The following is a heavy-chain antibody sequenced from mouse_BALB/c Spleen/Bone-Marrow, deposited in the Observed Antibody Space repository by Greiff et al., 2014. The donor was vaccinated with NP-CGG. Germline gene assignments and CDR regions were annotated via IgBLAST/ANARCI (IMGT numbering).Heavy chain of an antibody. CDR2: INPSNGGT. Sequence: VQLQQSGAELVKPGASVKLSCKASGYTFTSYYMYWVKQRPGQGLEWIGEINPSNGGTNFNEKFKSKATLTVDKSSSTAYMQRNSLTSEYSEVYYCTRSYYGTYFDVWGAGTTVPVSS. J-gene: IGHJ1*01. V-gene: IGHV1S81*02. CDR3: TRSYYGTYFDV. D-gene: IGHD2-1*01. CDR1: GYTFTSYY.